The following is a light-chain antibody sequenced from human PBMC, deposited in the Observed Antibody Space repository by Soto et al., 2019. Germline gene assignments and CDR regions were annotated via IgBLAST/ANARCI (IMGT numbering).Light chain of an antibody. Sequence: TQSPATLSLSPGQRATLSCRASQSVSNYLAWYQQKPGQAPRLLIYDASDRATGIPARFSGSGSGTDFTLTISRLEPEDFAVYYCQQRSNRPPYTFGQGTKLEIK. J-gene: IGKJ2*01. CDR1: QSVSNY. V-gene: IGKV3-11*01. CDR2: DAS. CDR3: QQRSNRPPYT.